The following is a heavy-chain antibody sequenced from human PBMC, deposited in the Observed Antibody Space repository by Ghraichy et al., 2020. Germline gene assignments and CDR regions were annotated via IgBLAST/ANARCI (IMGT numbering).Heavy chain of an antibody. Sequence: GGSLRLSCAASGFTFSSYSMNWVRQAPGKGLEWVSYISSGSSTIYYADCVKGRFTISRDNTKNSLYLQMNSLRAEDTAVYYCARGRDLQYFQYWGQGTLVTVSS. J-gene: IGHJ1*01. CDR1: GFTFSSYS. CDR3: ARGRDLQYFQY. D-gene: IGHD2-21*02. CDR2: ISSGSSTI. V-gene: IGHV3-48*01.